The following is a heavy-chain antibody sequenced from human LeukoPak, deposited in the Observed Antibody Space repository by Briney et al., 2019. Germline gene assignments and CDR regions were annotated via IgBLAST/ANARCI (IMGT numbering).Heavy chain of an antibody. V-gene: IGHV3-48*01. CDR2: ISSSSSTI. Sequence: GGSLRLSCAASGFTFSSYSMNWVRQAPGKGLEWVSYISSSSSTIYYADSVKGRFTISRDNAKNSLYLQMNSLRAEDTAVYYCAGYSGMFEYYMDVWGKGTTVTISS. J-gene: IGHJ6*03. CDR1: GFTFSSYS. D-gene: IGHD1-26*01. CDR3: AGYSGMFEYYMDV.